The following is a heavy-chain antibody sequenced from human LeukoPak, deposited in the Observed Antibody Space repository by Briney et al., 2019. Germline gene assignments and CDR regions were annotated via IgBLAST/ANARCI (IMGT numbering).Heavy chain of an antibody. Sequence: SETLSLTCTVSGGSVSSGSYYWSWIRQPPGKGLEWIGYIYYSGSTNYNPSLKSRVTISVDTSKNQFSLKLSSVTAADTAVYYCARFYGGNGFKAHYYYGMDVWGQGTTVTVSS. V-gene: IGHV4-61*01. CDR2: IYYSGST. J-gene: IGHJ6*02. CDR3: ARFYGGNGFKAHYYYGMDV. CDR1: GGSVSSGSYY. D-gene: IGHD4-23*01.